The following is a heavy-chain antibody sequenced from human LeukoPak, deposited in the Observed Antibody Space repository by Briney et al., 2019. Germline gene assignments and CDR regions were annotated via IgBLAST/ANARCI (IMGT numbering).Heavy chain of an antibody. D-gene: IGHD1-26*01. V-gene: IGHV3-33*08. J-gene: IGHJ3*02. CDR2: IWYDGSNK. CDR1: GFTFDDYG. Sequence: GGSLRLSCAASGFTFDDYGMHWVRQAPGKGLEWVAVIWYDGSNKYYADSVKGRFTISRDNSKNTLYLQMNSLRAEDTAVYYCASGSGSYYGAFDIWGQGTMVTVSS. CDR3: ASGSGSYYGAFDI.